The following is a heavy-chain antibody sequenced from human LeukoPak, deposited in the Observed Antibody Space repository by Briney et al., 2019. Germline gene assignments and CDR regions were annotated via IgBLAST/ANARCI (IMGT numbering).Heavy chain of an antibody. CDR3: ARDPKVFGVVIDLDY. CDR1: GYTFTSYG. D-gene: IGHD3-3*01. Sequence: ASVKVSCKASGYTFTSYGISWVRQAPGQGLEWMGWISAYNGNTNYAQKLQGRVTMTTDTSTSTAYMELRSLRSDDTAVYYCARDPKVFGVVIDLDYWGQGTLVTVSS. CDR2: ISAYNGNT. J-gene: IGHJ4*02. V-gene: IGHV1-18*01.